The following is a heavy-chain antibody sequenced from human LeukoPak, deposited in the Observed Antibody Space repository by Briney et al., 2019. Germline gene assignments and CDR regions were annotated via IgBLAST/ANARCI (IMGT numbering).Heavy chain of an antibody. CDR3: AREIIRGSDYEANLDY. J-gene: IGHJ4*02. CDR2: IYNSGTT. V-gene: IGHV4-4*07. Sequence: KASETLSLTCTVSGASISSFYWTWIRQPAGTGLEWIGRIYNSGTTNYNPSLKSRVTMSLDTSNNQFSLRLSSVTAADTAVYYCAREIIRGSDYEANLDYWGRGTLVTVSA. D-gene: IGHD1-26*01. CDR1: GASISSFY.